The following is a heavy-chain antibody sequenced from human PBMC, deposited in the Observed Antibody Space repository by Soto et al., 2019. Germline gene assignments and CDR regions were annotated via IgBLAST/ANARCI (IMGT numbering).Heavy chain of an antibody. CDR2: IYHSGST. CDR1: GGSISSYY. V-gene: IGHV4-59*08. D-gene: IGHD3-10*01. CDR3: ARQKRFGSYYYYGMDV. Sequence: SETLSLTCTVSGGSISSYYWSWIRQPPGKGLEWIGYIYHSGSTNYNPSLKSRVTISVDTSKNQFSLKLSSVTAADTAVYYCARQKRFGSYYYYGMDVWGQGTTVTVSS. J-gene: IGHJ6*02.